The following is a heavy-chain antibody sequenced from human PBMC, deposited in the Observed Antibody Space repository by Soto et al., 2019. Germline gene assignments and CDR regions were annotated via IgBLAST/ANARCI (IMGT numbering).Heavy chain of an antibody. CDR3: ARRGWGSRWYWCDP. CDR1: GGSISSYY. J-gene: IGHJ5*01. D-gene: IGHD6-19*01. CDR2: IYYSGST. Sequence: QVQLQESGPGLVKPSETLSLTCTVSGGSISSYYWSWIRQPPGKGLEWIGYIYYSGSTHYNPSLESRGPRSVDSTKNLDSLNLSAVTAADTAVYYCARRGWGSRWYWCDPWGQGTLVTVSS. V-gene: IGHV4-59*08.